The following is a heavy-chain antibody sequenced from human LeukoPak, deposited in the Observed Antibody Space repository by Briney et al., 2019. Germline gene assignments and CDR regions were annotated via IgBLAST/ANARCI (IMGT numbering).Heavy chain of an antibody. Sequence: ASVKVSCKASGYTFTGYYMHWVRQAPGQGLEWMGWINPNSGGTNYAQKFQGRVTMTRDTSISTAYMELGRLRSDDTAVYYCARDYYDILTAPGYFDYWGQGTLVTVSS. J-gene: IGHJ4*02. CDR1: GYTFTGYY. D-gene: IGHD3-9*01. V-gene: IGHV1-2*02. CDR2: INPNSGGT. CDR3: ARDYYDILTAPGYFDY.